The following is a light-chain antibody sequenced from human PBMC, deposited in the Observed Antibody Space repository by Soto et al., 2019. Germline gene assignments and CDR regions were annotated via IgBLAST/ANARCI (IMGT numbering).Light chain of an antibody. CDR2: EVS. CDR3: SSYTSSSTLV. J-gene: IGLJ2*01. CDR1: SSDVGGYNY. Sequence: QSALTQPASVSGSPGQSIPISCTGTSSDVGGYNYVSWYQQHPGKAPKLMIYEVSNRPSGVSNRFSGSKSGNTASLTISALQAEDEADYYCSSYTSSSTLVFGGGTKLTVL. V-gene: IGLV2-14*01.